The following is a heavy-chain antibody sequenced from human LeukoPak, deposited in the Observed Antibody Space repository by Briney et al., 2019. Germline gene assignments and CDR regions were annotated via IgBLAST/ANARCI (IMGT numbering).Heavy chain of an antibody. CDR2: INPNSGGT. Sequence: ASVKVSCKASGYTFTGYYMHWVRQAPGQGLEWMGWINPNSGGTNYAQKFQGRVTMTRDTSISTAYMELSRLRSDDTAVYYCARVYYDYVWGSYRPWGQGTLVTVSS. J-gene: IGHJ4*02. D-gene: IGHD3-16*02. CDR1: GYTFTGYY. CDR3: ARVYYDYVWGSYRP. V-gene: IGHV1-2*02.